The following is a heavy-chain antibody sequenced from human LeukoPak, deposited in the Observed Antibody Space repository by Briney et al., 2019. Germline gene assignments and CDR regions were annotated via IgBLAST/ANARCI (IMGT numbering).Heavy chain of an antibody. CDR3: ARGMGARGAFEI. CDR2: INPNSGGT. V-gene: IGHV1-2*02. D-gene: IGHD1-26*01. CDR1: GYTFTGYY. J-gene: IGHJ3*02. Sequence: ASVKVSCKASGYTFTGYYMHWVRQAPGQGLEWMGWINPNSGGTNYAQKFQGRVTLTRDTSITTAFMELSRLRSDDTAVYYCARGMGARGAFEIWGQGTVVTVSS.